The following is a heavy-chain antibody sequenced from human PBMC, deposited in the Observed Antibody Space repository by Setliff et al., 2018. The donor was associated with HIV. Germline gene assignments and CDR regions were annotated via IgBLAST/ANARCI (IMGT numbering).Heavy chain of an antibody. CDR3: ARAVHSGWYYFDY. Sequence: GSLRLSCAASGFTFNSYSMNWVRQAPGKGLEWVSSISSSSSYIYYADSLKGRFTISRDNAKNSLYLQMNSLRAEDTAVYYCARAVHSGWYYFDYWGQGTLVTVSS. CDR2: ISSSSSYI. CDR1: GFTFNSYS. J-gene: IGHJ4*02. V-gene: IGHV3-21*01. D-gene: IGHD6-19*01.